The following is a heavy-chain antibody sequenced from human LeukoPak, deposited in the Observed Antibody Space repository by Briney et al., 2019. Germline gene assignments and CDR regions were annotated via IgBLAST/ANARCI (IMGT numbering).Heavy chain of an antibody. J-gene: IGHJ4*02. CDR2: IRDDGSDK. CDR1: GFTFSRYW. Sequence: GGSLRLFCAASGFTFSRYWMSWVRQAPGKGLEWVANIRDDGSDKYYVDSVKGRFTISRNNAKHSLYLQMNSLRAEDTAVYYCARGQDWNHDYWGQGTLVTVSA. V-gene: IGHV3-7*01. CDR3: ARGQDWNHDY. D-gene: IGHD1-1*01.